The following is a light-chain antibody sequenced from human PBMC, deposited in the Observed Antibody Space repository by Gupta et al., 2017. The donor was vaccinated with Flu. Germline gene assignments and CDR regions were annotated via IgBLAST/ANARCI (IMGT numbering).Light chain of an antibody. Sequence: TGTTSDVGAYNYVSWYQQHPGKAPKLIIYDVSNRPSGVSNRFSGSKSGNTASLTISGLQAEDEADYYCNSYGDSRLFGGGTKLTVL. CDR3: NSYGDSRL. CDR2: DVS. V-gene: IGLV2-14*04. J-gene: IGLJ3*02. CDR1: TSDVGAYNY.